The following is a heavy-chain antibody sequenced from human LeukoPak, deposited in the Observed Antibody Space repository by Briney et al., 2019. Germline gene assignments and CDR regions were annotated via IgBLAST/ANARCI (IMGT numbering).Heavy chain of an antibody. Sequence: PGRSLRLSCAASGXAFSSQAMGWVRQAPGKGLEWVSVISDSGSITYYADSVKGRFTISRDNSKNTLFLQMNSLRAEDTAVYYCAKDARRTSGWYFFDYWGQGTLVTVSS. CDR2: ISDSGSIT. V-gene: IGHV3-23*01. D-gene: IGHD6-19*01. CDR1: GXAFSSQA. J-gene: IGHJ4*02. CDR3: AKDARRTSGWYFFDY.